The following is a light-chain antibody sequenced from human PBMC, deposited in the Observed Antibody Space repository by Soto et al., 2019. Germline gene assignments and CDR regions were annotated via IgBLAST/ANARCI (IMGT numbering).Light chain of an antibody. Sequence: DIQMTQSPSSLSASVGDRVIITCRASQSISSYVNWYQQKAGKAPKLLIYATSSLQSGVPSRFSGSGSGTDFTLTISSLQPEDFAAYYCQQSSTSPWTFGQGTKVEI. CDR1: QSISSY. V-gene: IGKV1-39*01. CDR3: QQSSTSPWT. J-gene: IGKJ1*01. CDR2: ATS.